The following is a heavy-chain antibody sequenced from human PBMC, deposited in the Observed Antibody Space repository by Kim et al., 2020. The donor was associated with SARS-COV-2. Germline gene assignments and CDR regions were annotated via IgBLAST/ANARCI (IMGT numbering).Heavy chain of an antibody. CDR3: ARGYGYGYNWFDP. V-gene: IGHV1-2*02. J-gene: IGHJ5*02. D-gene: IGHD5-18*01. Sequence: AQKFQGRVTRTRDTSISTAYMGLGRLRSDDTAVYYCARGYGYGYNWFDPWGQGTLVTVSS.